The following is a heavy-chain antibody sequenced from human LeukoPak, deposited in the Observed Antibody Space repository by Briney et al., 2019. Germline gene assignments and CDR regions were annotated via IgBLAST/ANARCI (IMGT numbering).Heavy chain of an antibody. D-gene: IGHD3-10*01. J-gene: IGHJ5*02. CDR3: ARGGLYYGSGSSNWFDP. CDR2: IIPIFGTA. Sequence: SVTVSCKASVGTFSSYAISWLRQAPGPGLEWMGGIIPIFGTANYAQKIQGRVTITTDESTSTAYMELSSLRSEDTAVYYCARGGLYYGSGSSNWFDPWGQGTLVTVSS. CDR1: VGTFSSYA. V-gene: IGHV1-69*05.